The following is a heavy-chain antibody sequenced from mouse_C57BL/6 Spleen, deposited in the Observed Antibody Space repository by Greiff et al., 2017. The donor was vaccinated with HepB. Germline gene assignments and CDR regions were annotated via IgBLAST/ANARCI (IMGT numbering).Heavy chain of an antibody. CDR1: GYTFTSYW. CDR2: IDPNSGGT. Sequence: QVQLKQPGAELVKPGASVKLSCKASGYTFTSYWMHWVKQRPGRGLEWIGRIDPNSGGTKYNEKFKSKATLTVDKPSSPAYMQLTSLTSEDSAVYYCARSPFDYWGQGTTLTVSS. CDR3: ARSPFDY. V-gene: IGHV1-72*01. J-gene: IGHJ2*01.